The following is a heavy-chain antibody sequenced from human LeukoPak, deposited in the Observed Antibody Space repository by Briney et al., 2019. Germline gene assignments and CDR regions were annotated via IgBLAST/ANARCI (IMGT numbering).Heavy chain of an antibody. J-gene: IGHJ4*02. CDR1: GGSFSGYY. D-gene: IGHD2-2*01. CDR3: ARDNLYSYCSSTSCQYYFDY. Sequence: SETLSLTCAVYGGSFSGYYWSWIRQPPGKGLEWIGEINHSGSTNYNPALKSRVTISVDTSKNQFSLKLSSVTAADTAVYYCARDNLYSYCSSTSCQYYFDYWGQGTLVTVSS. V-gene: IGHV4-34*01. CDR2: INHSGST.